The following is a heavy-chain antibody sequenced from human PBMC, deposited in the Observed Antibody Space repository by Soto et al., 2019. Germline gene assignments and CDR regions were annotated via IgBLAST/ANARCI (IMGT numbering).Heavy chain of an antibody. V-gene: IGHV3-30*18. Sequence: HPGGSLRLSCAASGFTFSSYGMHWVRQAPGKGLEWVAVISYDGSNKYYADSVKGRFTISRDNSKNTLYLQMNSLRAEDTAVYYCAKDFSVAGDAEYFQHWGQGTLVTVSS. D-gene: IGHD6-19*01. CDR2: ISYDGSNK. J-gene: IGHJ1*01. CDR1: GFTFSSYG. CDR3: AKDFSVAGDAEYFQH.